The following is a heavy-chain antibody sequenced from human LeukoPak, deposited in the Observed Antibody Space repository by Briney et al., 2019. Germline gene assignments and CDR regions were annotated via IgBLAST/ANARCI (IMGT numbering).Heavy chain of an antibody. CDR1: GGSITSSSSY. Sequence: SETLSLTCTVSGGSITSSSSYWGWIRQPPGKGLEWIGYIYHSGSTDYNPSIKSRVTISVDTSKSQFSLKLTSVTAADAAVYYCATLTTVVTAYYFDYWGQGTLVTVSS. V-gene: IGHV4-61*05. D-gene: IGHD4-23*01. J-gene: IGHJ4*02. CDR2: IYHSGST. CDR3: ATLTTVVTAYYFDY.